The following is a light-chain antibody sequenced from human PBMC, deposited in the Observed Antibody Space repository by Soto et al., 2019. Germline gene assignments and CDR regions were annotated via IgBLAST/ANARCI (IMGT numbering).Light chain of an antibody. Sequence: EIVLTQSPGTLSLSPGERATLSCRASQSITSTYLAWYQQKPGQAPRPLIYGVSSRATDIPDRFSGSGSGTDFTLTISRLEPEDFAVYYCQQYGSSLPWTLGQRTKVEIK. V-gene: IGKV3-20*01. CDR3: QQYGSSLPWT. CDR2: GVS. J-gene: IGKJ1*01. CDR1: QSITSTY.